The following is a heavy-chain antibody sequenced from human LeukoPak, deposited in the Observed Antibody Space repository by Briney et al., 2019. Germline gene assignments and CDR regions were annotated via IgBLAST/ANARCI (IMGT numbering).Heavy chain of an antibody. CDR1: GDSISSSRYY. V-gene: IGHV4-39*01. CDR2: VYYSGSP. J-gene: IGHJ4*02. CDR3: ARHLESGTYYAPFDY. Sequence: PSETLSLTCTVSGDSISSSRYYWGWIRQPPGKGLEWIGSVYYSGSPYYNPSLKGQVTISVDTSKIQFALKLSSVTAADTAVYYCARHLESGTYYAPFDYWGQGTLLTVSS. D-gene: IGHD3-10*01.